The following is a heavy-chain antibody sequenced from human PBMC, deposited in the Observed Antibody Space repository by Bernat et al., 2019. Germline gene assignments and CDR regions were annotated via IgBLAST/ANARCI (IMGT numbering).Heavy chain of an antibody. CDR2: ISYDGSNK. Sequence: QVQLVESGGGVVQPGRSLRLSCAASGFTFSSYAMHWVRQAPGKGLEWVAVISYDGSNKYYADSVKGRFTSSRDNSKNTLYLQMNSLRAEDTAVYYCARPYSSGWEDAFDIWGQATMVTVSS. CDR3: ARPYSSGWEDAFDI. V-gene: IGHV3-30-3*01. J-gene: IGHJ3*02. CDR1: GFTFSSYA. D-gene: IGHD6-19*01.